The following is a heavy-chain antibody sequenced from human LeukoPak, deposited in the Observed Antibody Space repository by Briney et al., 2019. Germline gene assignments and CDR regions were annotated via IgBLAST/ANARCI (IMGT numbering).Heavy chain of an antibody. D-gene: IGHD5-18*01. CDR1: GGTFSSYA. V-gene: IGHV1-69*13. J-gene: IGHJ6*02. CDR3: ARGDTRHESGYYGMDV. Sequence: ASVKVSCKASGGTFSSYAISWVRQAPGQGLGWMGGIIPIFGTANYAQKFQGRVTITADESTSTAYMELSSLRSEDTAVYYCARGDTRHESGYYGMDVWGQGTTVTVSS. CDR2: IIPIFGTA.